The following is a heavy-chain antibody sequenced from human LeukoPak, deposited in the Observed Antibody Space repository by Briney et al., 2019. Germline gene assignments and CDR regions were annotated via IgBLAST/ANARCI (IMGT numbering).Heavy chain of an antibody. CDR1: GFSISSSDYF. V-gene: IGHV4-4*07. CDR3: ARVVAIAAAGKGAFDY. CDR2: MEISGIT. Sequence: PSETLSLTCTVSGFSISSSDYFWSWVRQPAGKGLEWIGRMEISGITNYNPSLRSRVTLSLDTSKNQFSLKLSSVTAADTAVYYCARVVAIAAAGKGAFDYWGQGTLVTVSS. J-gene: IGHJ4*02. D-gene: IGHD6-13*01.